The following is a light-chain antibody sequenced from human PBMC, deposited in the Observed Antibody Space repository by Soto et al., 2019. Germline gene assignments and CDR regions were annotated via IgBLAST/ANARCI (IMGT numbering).Light chain of an antibody. V-gene: IGLV2-14*01. Sequence: QSALTQPASVSGSPGQSITISCTGTRSDVGGYNYVSWYQQHPGKAPKLMIYDVSNRPSGVSNRFSGSKSGNTASLTISGLQAEDEADYYCSSYTSSSTYVFGNGTKVTVL. CDR3: SSYTSSSTYV. CDR2: DVS. CDR1: RSDVGGYNY. J-gene: IGLJ1*01.